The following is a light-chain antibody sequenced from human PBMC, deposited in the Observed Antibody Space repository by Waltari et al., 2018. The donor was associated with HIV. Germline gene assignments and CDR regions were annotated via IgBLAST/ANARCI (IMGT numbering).Light chain of an antibody. J-gene: IGLJ2*01. CDR2: EDN. CDR3: QSYDSSNVV. CDR1: SGSIASNY. Sequence: NFMLTQPHSVSESPGKTVTISCTRSSGSIASNYGQWYQQRPGSAPTTVIYEDNQSPSGVPDRFSGSIDSSSNSASLTISGLKTEDEADYYCQSYDSSNVVFGGGTKLTVL. V-gene: IGLV6-57*04.